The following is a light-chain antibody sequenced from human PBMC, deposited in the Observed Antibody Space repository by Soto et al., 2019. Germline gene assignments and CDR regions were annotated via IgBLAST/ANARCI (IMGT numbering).Light chain of an antibody. CDR2: DAS. J-gene: IGKJ1*01. CDR1: QSVSSY. V-gene: IGKV3-11*01. CDR3: QQRSNWPRT. Sequence: EILLTQSPATLSLSPVARATLSCRASQSVSSYLAWYQQKPGQAPRLLIYDASNRATGIPARFSGSGSGTDFTLTISSLEPEDFAVYYCQQRSNWPRTFGQGTKVDIK.